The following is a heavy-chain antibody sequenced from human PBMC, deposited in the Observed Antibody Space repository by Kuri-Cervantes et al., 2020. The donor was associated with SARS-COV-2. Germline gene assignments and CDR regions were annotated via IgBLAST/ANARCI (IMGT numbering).Heavy chain of an antibody. D-gene: IGHD5-18*01. CDR3: ARVGTAMVTRSAFDI. Sequence: GGSLRLSCAASGFTFSSYWMHWVRQAPGKGLVWVSRINSDGSSTSYADSVKGRFTISGDNAKNTLYLQMNCLRAEDTAVYYCARVGTAMVTRSAFDIWGQGTMVTVSS. J-gene: IGHJ3*02. CDR2: INSDGSST. CDR1: GFTFSSYW. V-gene: IGHV3-74*01.